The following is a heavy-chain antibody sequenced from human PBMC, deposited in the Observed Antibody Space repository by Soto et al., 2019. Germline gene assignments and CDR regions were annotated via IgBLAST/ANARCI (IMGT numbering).Heavy chain of an antibody. Sequence: SETLSLTCTVSGGSISSGGYYWSWIRQHPGKGLEWIGYIYYSGSTYYNPSLKSRVTISVDTSKNQFSLKLSSVTAADTALYYCARERNYDSSGYSYYYGMDVWGQGTTVTVSS. CDR2: IYYSGST. CDR1: GGSISSGGYY. J-gene: IGHJ6*02. CDR3: ARERNYDSSGYSYYYGMDV. V-gene: IGHV4-31*03. D-gene: IGHD3-22*01.